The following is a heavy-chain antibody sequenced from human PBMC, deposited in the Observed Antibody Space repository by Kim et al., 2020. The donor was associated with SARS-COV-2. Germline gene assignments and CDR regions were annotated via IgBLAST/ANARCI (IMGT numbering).Heavy chain of an antibody. J-gene: IGHJ4*02. D-gene: IGHD3-22*01. Sequence: AQKFQGRVTMTRDTSTSTVYMELSSLRSEDTAVYYCARGYYYDSNWGNDYWGQGTLVTVSS. CDR3: ARGYYYDSNWGNDY. V-gene: IGHV1-46*01.